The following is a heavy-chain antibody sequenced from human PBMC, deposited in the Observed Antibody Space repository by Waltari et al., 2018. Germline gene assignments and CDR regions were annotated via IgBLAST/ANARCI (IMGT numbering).Heavy chain of an antibody. D-gene: IGHD3-10*01. Sequence: QVQLQESGPGLVKPSETLSLTCAVSGYSISSGYYWGRIRQPPGKGLEWIGSIYHSGSTYYNPSLKSRVTISVDTSKNQFSLKLSSVTAADTAVYYCARDMVRGVIAFNWFDPWGQGTLVTVSS. CDR2: IYHSGST. CDR1: GYSISSGYY. J-gene: IGHJ5*02. CDR3: ARDMVRGVIAFNWFDP. V-gene: IGHV4-38-2*02.